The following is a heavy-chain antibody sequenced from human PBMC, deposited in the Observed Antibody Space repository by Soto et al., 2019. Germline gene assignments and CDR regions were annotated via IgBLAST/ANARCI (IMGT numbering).Heavy chain of an antibody. CDR3: ARGTSAMVPYYFDY. CDR1: GYTLTELS. Sequence: ASVKVSCKVSGYTLTELSMHWVRQAPGKGLEWMGGFDPEDGETIYAQKFQGRVTITADESTSTAYMELSSLRSEDTAVYYCARGTSAMVPYYFDYWGQGTLVTVSS. J-gene: IGHJ4*02. CDR2: FDPEDGET. D-gene: IGHD5-18*01. V-gene: IGHV1-24*01.